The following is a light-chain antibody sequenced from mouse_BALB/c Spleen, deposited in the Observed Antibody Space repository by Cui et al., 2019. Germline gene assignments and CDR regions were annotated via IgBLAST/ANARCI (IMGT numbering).Light chain of an antibody. Sequence: DIQMPQSPSSLSASLGGKVTITCKASKNRYRYIAWYQQRPGKGPRLLIDNTSTLQPGIPSRFRGSGYGRDYSFSIRNLGPENIATYYSLQYNIIIFTFGSGTKLEIK. CDR1: KNRYRY. V-gene: IGKV19-93*01. CDR2: NTS. J-gene: IGKJ4*01. CDR3: LQYNIIIFT.